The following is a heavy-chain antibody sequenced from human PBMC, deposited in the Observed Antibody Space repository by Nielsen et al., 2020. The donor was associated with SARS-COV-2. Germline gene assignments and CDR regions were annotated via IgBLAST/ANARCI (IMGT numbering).Heavy chain of an antibody. V-gene: IGHV1-69*13. CDR2: IIPPFRTT. J-gene: IGHJ5*02. CDR1: GGTLNNYV. Sequence: SVKVSCKASGGTLNNYVISWVRQAPGQGLEWMVGIIPPFRTTKHAQNFQGRLTITADESTSTAFMELTSLRSEDTAVYYCARGGFSLGANLEDPWGQGTLVIVSS. CDR3: ARGGFSLGANLEDP. D-gene: IGHD1-26*01.